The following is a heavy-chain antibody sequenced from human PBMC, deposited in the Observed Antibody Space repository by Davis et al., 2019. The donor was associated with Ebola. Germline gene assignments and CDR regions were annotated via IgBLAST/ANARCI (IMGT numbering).Heavy chain of an antibody. CDR2: TSGSGGST. D-gene: IGHD5-24*01. V-gene: IGHV3-23*01. Sequence: GESLKISCAASGFTFSSYAMSWVRQAPGKGLEWVSATSGSGGSTYYADSVKGRFTISRDNSKNTAYLQMNSLKTEETAVYYCARSRWQEGYFDYWGQGTLVTVSS. J-gene: IGHJ4*02. CDR1: GFTFSSYA. CDR3: ARSRWQEGYFDY.